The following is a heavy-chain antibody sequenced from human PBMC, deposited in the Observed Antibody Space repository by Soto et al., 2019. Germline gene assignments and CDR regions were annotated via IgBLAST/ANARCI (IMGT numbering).Heavy chain of an antibody. Sequence: GASVKVSCKASGYTFTGYYMHWVRQAPGQGLEWMGWINPNSGGTNYAQKFQGWVTMTRDTSISAAYMELSRLRSDDTAVYYCARDLGQHYYDSSGYLRYYGMDVWGQGTTVTVSS. CDR2: INPNSGGT. CDR3: ARDLGQHYYDSSGYLRYYGMDV. J-gene: IGHJ6*02. V-gene: IGHV1-2*04. D-gene: IGHD3-22*01. CDR1: GYTFTGYY.